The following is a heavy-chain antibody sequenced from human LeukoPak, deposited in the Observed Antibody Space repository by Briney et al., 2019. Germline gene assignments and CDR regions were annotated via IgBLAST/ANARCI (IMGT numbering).Heavy chain of an antibody. J-gene: IGHJ4*02. Sequence: GGSLRLSCAASGFTFSNYTMHWVRQAPGKGLEWVAVISYDGSNKYYADSVKGRFTISRDNSKNTLYLQMNSLRAEDTAVYYCARGQDLLGAAAEFDYWGQGTLVTVSS. V-gene: IGHV3-30-3*01. CDR2: ISYDGSNK. CDR1: GFTFSNYT. D-gene: IGHD6-13*01. CDR3: ARGQDLLGAAAEFDY.